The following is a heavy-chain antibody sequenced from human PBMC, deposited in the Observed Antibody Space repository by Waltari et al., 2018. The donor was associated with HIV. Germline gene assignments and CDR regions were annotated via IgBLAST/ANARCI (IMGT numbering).Heavy chain of an antibody. J-gene: IGHJ6*02. D-gene: IGHD6-19*01. CDR1: GFTFSNSA. CDR3: AKAVGDTSGRYWGGDV. Sequence: EVQLVESGGGLVQPGGSLRLSCAGSGFTFSNSAMTWVRQAPGKGLEWISYISAGGTKYYADSVKGRFSISRDNAKNSLYLQMNSLRAEDTAVYCAKAVGDTSGRYWGGDVWGQGTTVTVSS. V-gene: IGHV3-48*03. CDR2: ISAGGTK.